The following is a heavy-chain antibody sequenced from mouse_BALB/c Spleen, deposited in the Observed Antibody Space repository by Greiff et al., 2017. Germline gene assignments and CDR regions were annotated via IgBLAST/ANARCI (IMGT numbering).Heavy chain of an antibody. CDR1: GFSLPSSG. Sequence: VHLVESGPGLVAPSQSLSITCTVSGFSLPSSGVSWVRQPPGKGLEWLGVIWGDGSTNYHSALISRLSISKDNSKSQVFLKMNRLQTDDSAMYYCARVAGNYAMDYWGQGTSVTVSS. D-gene: IGHD1-1*01. J-gene: IGHJ4*01. CDR3: ARVAGNYAMDY. V-gene: IGHV2-3*01. CDR2: IWGDGST.